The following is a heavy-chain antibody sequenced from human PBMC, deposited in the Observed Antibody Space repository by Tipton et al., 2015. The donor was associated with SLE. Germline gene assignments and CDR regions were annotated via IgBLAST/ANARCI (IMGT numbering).Heavy chain of an antibody. CDR1: GYTFSNYG. V-gene: IGHV1-18*01. CDR2: ISPYNGNT. Sequence: QSGAEVKKPGASVKVSCKASGYTFSNYGISWVRQAPGQGLEWMGWISPYNGNTNYAQKLQGRVALTTDTSTSTAYMELRSLRSDDTAVYYCARGDCYDGSGHYPGDYWGQGTLVTVSS. CDR3: ARGDCYDGSGHYPGDY. J-gene: IGHJ4*02. D-gene: IGHD3-22*01.